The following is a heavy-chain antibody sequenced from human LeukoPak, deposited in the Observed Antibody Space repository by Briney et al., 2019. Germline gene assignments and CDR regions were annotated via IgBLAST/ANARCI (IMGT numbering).Heavy chain of an antibody. CDR3: AKFPPVSITLSTTDY. CDR1: GFTFSGYG. CDR2: IQYDGSNK. V-gene: IGHV3-30*02. J-gene: IGHJ4*02. D-gene: IGHD5/OR15-5a*01. Sequence: GGSLRLSCAASGFTFSGYGMHWVRQAPGKGLEWVAFIQYDGSNKYYADSVKGRFTISRGNSKNTLYLQMNSLRTEDTAVYYCAKFPPVSITLSTTDYWGQGTLVTVSS.